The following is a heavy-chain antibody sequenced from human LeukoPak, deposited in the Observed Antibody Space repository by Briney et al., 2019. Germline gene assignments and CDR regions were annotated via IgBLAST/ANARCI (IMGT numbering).Heavy chain of an antibody. CDR2: IIPLLGTP. CDR1: GGTFNSLA. CDR3: ARMKYFDSTGYSHAEYFQH. J-gene: IGHJ1*01. Sequence: SVKVSCKASGGTFNSLAISWVRQAPGQGLEWVGRIIPLLGTPDYAQKFQGRVTITSDKYTGTAYIELSSLRSEDTAMYYCARMKYFDSTGYSHAEYFQHWGQGTLVIVSS. D-gene: IGHD3-22*01. V-gene: IGHV1-69*04.